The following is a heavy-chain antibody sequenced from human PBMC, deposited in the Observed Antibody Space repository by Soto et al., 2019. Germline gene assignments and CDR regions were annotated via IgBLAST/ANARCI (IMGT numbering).Heavy chain of an antibody. V-gene: IGHV3-21*01. D-gene: IGHD6-19*01. CDR3: ARGSYSSGWYLILAPIDY. CDR2: ISSSSSYI. J-gene: IGHJ4*02. CDR1: GFTFSSYS. Sequence: GGSLRLSCAASGFTFSSYSMNWVRQAPGKGLEWVSSISSSSSYIYYADSVKGRFTISRDNAKNSLYLQMNSLRAEDTAVYYCARGSYSSGWYLILAPIDYWGQGTLVTVSS.